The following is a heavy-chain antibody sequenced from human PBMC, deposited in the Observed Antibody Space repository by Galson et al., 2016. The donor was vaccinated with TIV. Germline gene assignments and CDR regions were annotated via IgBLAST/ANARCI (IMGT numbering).Heavy chain of an antibody. Sequence: SVKVSCKASGDTFRTYTITWVRQAPGQRLEWMGWINVRNGYTKYSENLQARVTITRDSSATTAYMELGSLKTEDTAVYYCAREADYGSGSLYFDYWGQGTLVTVSS. V-gene: IGHV1-3*01. CDR2: INVRNGYT. CDR1: GDTFRTYT. J-gene: IGHJ4*02. CDR3: AREADYGSGSLYFDY. D-gene: IGHD3-16*01.